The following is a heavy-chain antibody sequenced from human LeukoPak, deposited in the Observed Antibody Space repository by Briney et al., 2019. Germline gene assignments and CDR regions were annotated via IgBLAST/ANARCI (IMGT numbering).Heavy chain of an antibody. CDR3: TTGVKYSSSWYYFDY. Sequence: ESLRLSCAASGFTFSNAWMSWVRQAPGKGLEWVGRIKSKTDGGTTDYAAPVKGRFTISRDDSKNTLYLQMNSLKTEDTAVYYCTTGVKYSSSWYYFDYWGQGTLVTVSS. D-gene: IGHD6-13*01. CDR1: GFTFSNAW. J-gene: IGHJ4*02. CDR2: IKSKTDGGTT. V-gene: IGHV3-15*01.